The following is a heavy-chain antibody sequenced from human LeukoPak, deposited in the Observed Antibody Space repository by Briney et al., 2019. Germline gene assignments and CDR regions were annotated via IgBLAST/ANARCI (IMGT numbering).Heavy chain of an antibody. J-gene: IGHJ4*02. V-gene: IGHV4-59*08. D-gene: IGHD3-10*01. CDR2: IYYSGST. Sequence: PSETLSLTCTVSGGSISSYYWSWIRQPPGKGLGWIGYIYYSGSTNYNPSLKSRVTISVDTSKNQFSLKLSSVTAADTAVYYCAGYYGSGTPLNYWGQGTLVAVSS. CDR1: GGSISSYY. CDR3: AGYYGSGTPLNY.